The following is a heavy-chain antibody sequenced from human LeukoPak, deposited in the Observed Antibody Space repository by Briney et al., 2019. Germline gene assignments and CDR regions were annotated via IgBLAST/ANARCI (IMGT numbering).Heavy chain of an antibody. CDR3: ARINYDSSGYRSDY. CDR2: IYYSGST. D-gene: IGHD3-22*01. Sequence: SETLSLTCTVSGGSISSYYWSWLRQPPGKGLEWIGYIYYSGSTNYNPSLKSRVTISVDTSKNQFSLKLSSVTAADTAVYYCARINYDSSGYRSDYWGQGTLVTVSS. V-gene: IGHV4-59*01. J-gene: IGHJ4*02. CDR1: GGSISSYY.